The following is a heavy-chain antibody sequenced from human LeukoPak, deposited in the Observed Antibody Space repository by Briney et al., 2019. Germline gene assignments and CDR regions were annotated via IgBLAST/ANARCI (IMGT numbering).Heavy chain of an antibody. CDR3: TRSGYRHPYHFDS. V-gene: IGHV3-21*04. CDR1: GFTFSSYG. Sequence: GGSLRLSCVASGFTFSSYGMNWVRQAPGKGLEWISSISTRSISIYYADSVKGRFTISRDNSKNTLSLQMNSLRAEDTAIYYCTRSGYRHPYHFDSWGQGTLVTVSS. CDR2: ISTRSISI. J-gene: IGHJ4*02. D-gene: IGHD3-22*01.